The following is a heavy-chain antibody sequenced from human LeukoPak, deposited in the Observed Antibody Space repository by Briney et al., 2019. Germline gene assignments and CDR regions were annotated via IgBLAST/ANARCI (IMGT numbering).Heavy chain of an antibody. V-gene: IGHV3-30*04. CDR3: AREVGYSGYDFFDY. J-gene: IGHJ4*02. Sequence: QSGGSLRLSCAASGFTFSSYAMSWVRQAPGKGLEWVAVISYDGSNKYYADSVKGRFTISRDNSKNTLYLQMNSLRAEDTAVYYCAREVGYSGYDFFDYWGQGTLVTVSS. CDR2: ISYDGSNK. D-gene: IGHD5-12*01. CDR1: GFTFSSYA.